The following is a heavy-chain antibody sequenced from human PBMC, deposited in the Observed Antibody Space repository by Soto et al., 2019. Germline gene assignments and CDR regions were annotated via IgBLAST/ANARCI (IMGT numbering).Heavy chain of an antibody. CDR3: AHRQITIFGAVIEH. Sequence: QITLKESGPTLVKPTQTLTLTCTFSGFSLSTSGVGVGWIRQPPGKALEWLALIYWNDDKRYSPSLKSRLTITKDTSKNQVVLTMTNMDPVDTATYYCAHRQITIFGAVIEHWGQGTLVTVSS. CDR1: GFSLSTSGVG. CDR2: IYWNDDK. D-gene: IGHD3-3*01. J-gene: IGHJ5*02. V-gene: IGHV2-5*01.